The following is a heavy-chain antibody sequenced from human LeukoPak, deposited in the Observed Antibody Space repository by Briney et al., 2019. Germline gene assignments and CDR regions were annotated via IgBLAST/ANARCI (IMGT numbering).Heavy chain of an antibody. CDR2: IRHDGSIK. CDR1: GFTFSRYA. CDR3: AKDSLADIDY. D-gene: IGHD3-16*01. J-gene: IGHJ4*02. V-gene: IGHV3-30*02. Sequence: SGGSLRLSCAASGFTFSRYAMSWVRQAPGKGLEWVAFIRHDGSIKNYADSVKGRSTISRDNSKNTLYLQMNSLRAEDTAVYYCAKDSLADIDYWGQGTLVTVSS.